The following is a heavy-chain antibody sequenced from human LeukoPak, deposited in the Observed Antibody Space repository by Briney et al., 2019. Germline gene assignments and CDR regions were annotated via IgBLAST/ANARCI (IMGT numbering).Heavy chain of an antibody. V-gene: IGHV3-30*04. CDR1: GFTFSSYA. Sequence: PGGSLRLSCAASGFTFSSYAMHWVRQAPGKGLQWVAVISYDGSNKYYADSVKGRFTISRDNSKNTLYLQMNSLRAEDTAVYYCARDFTFKFVKEDYFDYWGQGTLVTVSS. CDR3: ARDFTFKFVKEDYFDY. CDR2: ISYDGSNK. J-gene: IGHJ4*02. D-gene: IGHD3-16*01.